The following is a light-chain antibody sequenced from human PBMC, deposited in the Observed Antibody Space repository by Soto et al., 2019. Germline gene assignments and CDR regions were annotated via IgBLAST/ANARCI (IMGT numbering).Light chain of an antibody. CDR2: GAS. CDR3: QHYVTSRTT. V-gene: IGKV3-20*01. CDR1: QSVTSNY. J-gene: IGKJ1*01. Sequence: EIVLTHSPGTLSLSPGERATLSCGASQSVTSNYLAWYQQKPGQAPRLLIFGASIRVKGIPDRFIGSGSGKYLSLTISRLEPEDFAVYYCQHYVTSRTTVGQGTKVDIK.